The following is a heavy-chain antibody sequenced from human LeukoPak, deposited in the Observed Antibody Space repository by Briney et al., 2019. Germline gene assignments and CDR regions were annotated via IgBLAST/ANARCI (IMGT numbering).Heavy chain of an antibody. CDR2: IYYSGSA. CDR3: CRGAPKEIQLWLRLRGVAFDI. CDR1: RGSISSGGHY. J-gene: IGHJ3*02. Sequence: SETLSPTCTVSRGSISSGGHYWSWIRQHPAKGLEWIGYIYYSGSAYYNPSLESRVTISVDTSKNQFSLKLNSVTAADTAVYYFCRGAPKEIQLWLRLRGVAFDIWGQGTMVTVSS. D-gene: IGHD5-18*01. V-gene: IGHV4-31*09.